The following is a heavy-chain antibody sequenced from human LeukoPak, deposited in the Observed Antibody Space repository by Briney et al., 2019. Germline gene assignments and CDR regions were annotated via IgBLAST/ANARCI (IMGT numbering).Heavy chain of an antibody. CDR1: GGSFSGYY. CDR2: INHSGST. CDR3: ARDLSPVDYDSSGLIDY. Sequence: SETLSLTCAVYGGSFSGYYWSWIRQPPGKGLEWIGEINHSGSTNYNPSLKSRVTISVDTSKNQFSLKLSSVTAADTAVYYCARDLSPVDYDSSGLIDYWGQGTLVTVSS. D-gene: IGHD3-22*01. V-gene: IGHV4-34*01. J-gene: IGHJ4*02.